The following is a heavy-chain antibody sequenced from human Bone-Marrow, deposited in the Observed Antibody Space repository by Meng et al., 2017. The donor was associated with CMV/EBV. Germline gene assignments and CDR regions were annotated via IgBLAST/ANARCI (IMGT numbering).Heavy chain of an antibody. CDR3: ARVINYYDSSGHNDDAFDI. Sequence: GGSLRLSCVASGFSFTTYWMHWVRQVPGKGLVWVSRINSDGSDTGYADSVNGRFTISRDNAKNSLYLQMNSLRAEDTALYHCARVINYYDSSGHNDDAFDIWGQGTRVTVSS. CDR1: GFSFTTYW. D-gene: IGHD3-22*01. V-gene: IGHV3-74*01. CDR2: INSDGSDT. J-gene: IGHJ3*02.